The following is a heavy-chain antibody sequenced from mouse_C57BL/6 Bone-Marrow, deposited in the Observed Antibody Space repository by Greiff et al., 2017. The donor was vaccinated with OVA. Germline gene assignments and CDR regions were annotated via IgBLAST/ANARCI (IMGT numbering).Heavy chain of an antibody. D-gene: IGHD1-1*01. J-gene: IGHJ2*01. V-gene: IGHV1-82*01. CDR3: ATPLYYGSSYY. Sequence: VQLQQSGPELVKPGASVKISCKASGYAFSSSWMNWVKQRPGKGLEWIGRIYPGDGDTNYNGKFKGKATLTADKSSSTAYMQLSSLTSEDSAVYFCATPLYYGSSYYWGQGTTLTVSS. CDR2: IYPGDGDT. CDR1: GYAFSSSW.